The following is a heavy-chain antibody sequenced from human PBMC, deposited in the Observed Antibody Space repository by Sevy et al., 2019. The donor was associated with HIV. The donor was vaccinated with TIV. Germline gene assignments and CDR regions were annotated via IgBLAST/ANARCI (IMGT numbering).Heavy chain of an antibody. CDR1: GFTFSSYA. Sequence: GGSLRLSCAASGFTFSSYAMSWVRQAPGKGLEWVSAISGSGGSTYYAYSVKGRFTISRDNSKNTLYLQMNSLRAEDTAVDYCAKWYQQLPREAFDIWGQGTMVTVSS. CDR2: ISGSGGST. J-gene: IGHJ3*02. V-gene: IGHV3-23*01. CDR3: AKWYQQLPREAFDI. D-gene: IGHD6-13*01.